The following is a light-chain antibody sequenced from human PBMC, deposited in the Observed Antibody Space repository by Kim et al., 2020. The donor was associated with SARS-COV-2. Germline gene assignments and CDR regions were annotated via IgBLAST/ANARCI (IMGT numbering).Light chain of an antibody. J-gene: IGLJ1*01. CDR2: DGN. CDR3: HSRYSSTTHNYV. CDR1: SLRSYS. Sequence: ALWQTVGITCQGDSLRSYSSAWCQQQPGPPPVLVLNDGNLPSALPVRVSGSSSRNTASVTFTVTQTEDEADDYCHSRYSSTTHNYVFGAGTKVTVL. V-gene: IGLV3-19*01.